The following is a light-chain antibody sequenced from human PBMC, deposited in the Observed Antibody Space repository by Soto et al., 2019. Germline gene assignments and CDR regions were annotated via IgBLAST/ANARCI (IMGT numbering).Light chain of an antibody. CDR1: SSDVGGYNY. Sequence: QSALTQPASVSGSPGQSITISCTGTSSDVGGYNYVSWYQHHPGKAPKLMIYEVSNRPPGVSNRFSGSKSGNTASLTISGLQAEDEADYYCSSYTSSSTLHVFGTGTKVTVL. V-gene: IGLV2-14*01. CDR3: SSYTSSSTLHV. J-gene: IGLJ1*01. CDR2: EVS.